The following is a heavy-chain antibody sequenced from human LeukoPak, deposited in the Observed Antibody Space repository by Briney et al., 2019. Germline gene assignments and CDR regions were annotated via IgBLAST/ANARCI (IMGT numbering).Heavy chain of an antibody. CDR2: IYYSGST. CDR3: ARLSSGWYKGHFDY. J-gene: IGHJ4*02. CDR1: GGSISSYY. D-gene: IGHD6-19*01. V-gene: IGHV4-59*01. Sequence: SESLSLTCTVSGGSISSYYWSWIRQPLGKGLEWIGYIYYSGSTNYNPSLKSRVTISVDTSKNQFSLKLSSVTAADTAVYYCARLSSGWYKGHFDYWGQGTLVTVSS.